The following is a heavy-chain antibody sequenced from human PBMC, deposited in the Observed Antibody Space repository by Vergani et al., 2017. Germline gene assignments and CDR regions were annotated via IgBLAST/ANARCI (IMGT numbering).Heavy chain of an antibody. Sequence: QVQLQESGPGLVKSSETLSLTCSVSFDSIRNLYCNWIRQPPWKGLEWIGSIHYSENTNYNPSLKTRVTISVDTSKNQFSLTLTSVTAADTAVYYCASDTHSRQRADRWGQGILVTVSS. D-gene: IGHD4-11*01. CDR2: IHYSENT. CDR1: FDSIRNLY. V-gene: IGHV4-59*11. J-gene: IGHJ5*02. CDR3: ASDTHSRQRADR.